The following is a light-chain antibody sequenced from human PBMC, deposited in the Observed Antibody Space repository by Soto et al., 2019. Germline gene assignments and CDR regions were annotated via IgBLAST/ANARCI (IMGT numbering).Light chain of an antibody. V-gene: IGKV3-20*01. CDR3: QQFGSLGT. J-gene: IGKJ1*01. CDR1: ESVSGSY. Sequence: EVVLTQSPVTLSLSPGERATLSCRASESVSGSYLAWYHQKPGQAPRLLMFDASNRATDIPDRFSGSGSGTDFTLTIGRLEPEDFAVYYCQQFGSLGTFGQGTKVDI. CDR2: DAS.